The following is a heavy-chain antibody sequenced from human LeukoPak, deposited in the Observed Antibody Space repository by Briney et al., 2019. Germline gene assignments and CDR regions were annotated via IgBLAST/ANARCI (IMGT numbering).Heavy chain of an antibody. V-gene: IGHV3-23*01. CDR2: ISGSGVYT. D-gene: IGHD5-24*01. J-gene: IGHJ3*02. CDR1: GFTFDSYG. CDR3: AKAVDLATISVDI. Sequence: GGSLRLSCAASGFTFDSYGMNWVRQAPGKGLEWVSGISGSGVYTYYADSVKGRFAISRDNSKNTLYLVMNSLRVDDTAVYYCAKAVDLATISVDIWGQGTMVTVSS.